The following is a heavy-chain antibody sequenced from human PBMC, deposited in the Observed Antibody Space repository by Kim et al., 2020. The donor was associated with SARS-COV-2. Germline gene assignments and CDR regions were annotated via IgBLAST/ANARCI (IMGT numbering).Heavy chain of an antibody. J-gene: IGHJ4*02. CDR3: ATAGNYRFDI. Sequence: GGSLRLSCAASGFTFSSTWMHWVRQAPGEGLVWVSRMNNDGSVINYADSVKGRFTVSRDNTKNTLYLQMNSLRAEDTALYYCATAGNYRFDIWGQGTLVTVSS. V-gene: IGHV3-74*01. D-gene: IGHD3-10*01. CDR1: GFTFSSTW. CDR2: MNNDGSVI.